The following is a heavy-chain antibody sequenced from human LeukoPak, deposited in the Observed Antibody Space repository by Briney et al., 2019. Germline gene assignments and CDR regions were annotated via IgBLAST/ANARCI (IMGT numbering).Heavy chain of an antibody. V-gene: IGHV3-53*01. J-gene: IGHJ6*02. Sequence: PGGSLRLSCTASGFTFSSIALTWVRQAPGKGLEWVSVIYSGGSTYYADSVKGRFTISRDNSKNTLYLQMNSLRAEDTAAYYCAREGKHYYGMDVWGQGTTVTVSS. CDR2: IYSGGST. CDR3: AREGKHYYGMDV. CDR1: GFTFSSIA.